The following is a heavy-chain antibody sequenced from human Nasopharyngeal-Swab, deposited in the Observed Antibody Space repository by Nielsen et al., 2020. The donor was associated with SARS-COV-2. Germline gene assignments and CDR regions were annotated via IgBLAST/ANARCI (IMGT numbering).Heavy chain of an antibody. V-gene: IGHV3-23*01. Sequence: GESLKISCATSGFTFSSYAMSWVRQAPGKGLEWVSAVSYTGGRTYYADSVKGRFTISRDNSNNTLYLQMISLRPEDTAIYYCAKGDESSGIFDYWGQGTLVTVSS. D-gene: IGHD3-22*01. J-gene: IGHJ4*02. CDR3: AKGDESSGIFDY. CDR2: VSYTGGRT. CDR1: GFTFSSYA.